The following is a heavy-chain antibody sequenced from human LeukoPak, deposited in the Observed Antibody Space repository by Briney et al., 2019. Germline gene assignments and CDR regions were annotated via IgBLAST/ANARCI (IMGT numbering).Heavy chain of an antibody. CDR2: TNHSGST. J-gene: IGHJ3*02. D-gene: IGHD2-8*02. Sequence: SETLSLTCAVYGGSFSGYYWSWIRQPPGKGLEWIGETNHSGSTNYNPSLKSRVTISVDTSKNQFSLKLSSVTAADTAVYYCAREVGYYIPYDAFDIWGQGTMVTVSS. CDR1: GGSFSGYY. V-gene: IGHV4-34*01. CDR3: AREVGYYIPYDAFDI.